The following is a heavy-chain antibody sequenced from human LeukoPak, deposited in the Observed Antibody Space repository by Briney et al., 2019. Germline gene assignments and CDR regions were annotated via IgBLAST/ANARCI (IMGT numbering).Heavy chain of an antibody. D-gene: IGHD3-9*01. Sequence: PGGSLRLSCAASGFTFSSYSMNWVRQAPGKGLEWVSSISSSSSYIYYADSVKGRFTISRDNAKNSLYLQMNSLRAEDTAMYYCARLPTGYYPDFWGQGTLVTVSS. CDR1: GFTFSSYS. J-gene: IGHJ4*02. CDR3: ARLPTGYYPDF. CDR2: ISSSSSYI. V-gene: IGHV3-21*04.